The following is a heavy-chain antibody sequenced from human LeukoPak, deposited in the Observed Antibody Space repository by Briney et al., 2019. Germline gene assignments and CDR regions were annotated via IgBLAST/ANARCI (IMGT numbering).Heavy chain of an antibody. D-gene: IGHD2-15*01. Sequence: WVRQAPGKGLEWIGSIYYSGSTYYNPSLKSRVTISVDTSKNQFSLKLSSVTAADTAVYYCARVVRYCSGGSCYSAFGYWGQGTLVTVSS. J-gene: IGHJ4*02. CDR3: ARVVRYCSGGSCYSAFGY. CDR2: IYYSGST. V-gene: IGHV4-39*07.